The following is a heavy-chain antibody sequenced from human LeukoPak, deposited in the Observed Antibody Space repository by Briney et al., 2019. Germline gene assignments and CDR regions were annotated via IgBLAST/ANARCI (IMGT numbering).Heavy chain of an antibody. V-gene: IGHV3-30*18. Sequence: PGGSLRLSCAASGFTFSSYGMHWVRQAPGKGLEWVAVISYDGSNKYYADSVKGRFTISRDNSKNTLYLQMNSLRAEDTVYYCAKHQDYGSGSYIDYWGQGTLVTVSS. CDR1: GFTFSSYG. CDR3: AKHQDYGSGSYIDY. J-gene: IGHJ4*02. D-gene: IGHD3-10*01. CDR2: ISYDGSNK.